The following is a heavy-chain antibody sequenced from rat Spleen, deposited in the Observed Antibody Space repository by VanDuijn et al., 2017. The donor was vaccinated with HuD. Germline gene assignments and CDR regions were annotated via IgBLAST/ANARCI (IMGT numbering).Heavy chain of an antibody. V-gene: IGHV5-17*01. J-gene: IGHJ1*01. Sequence: EVQLVESGGGFVQPGRSLKLSCAASGFTFSDYAMAWVRQAPKKGLEWVATILYDGSSTYYRKSVKGRFTISRDNAKNTQYLQMDSLRSEDTATYYCARQGYLRDWYFDFWGPGTMVTVSS. D-gene: IGHD2-7*01. CDR2: ILYDGSST. CDR3: ARQGYLRDWYFDF. CDR1: GFTFSDYA.